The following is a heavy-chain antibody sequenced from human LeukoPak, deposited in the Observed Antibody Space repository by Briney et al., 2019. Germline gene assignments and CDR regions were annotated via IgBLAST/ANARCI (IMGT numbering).Heavy chain of an antibody. J-gene: IGHJ3*02. D-gene: IGHD2-21*02. CDR2: IYPGDSDT. Sequence: GESLKISCKGSGYTFSDYWIGWVRQMPGKGLEWMGIIYPGDSDTRYSPSFQGQVTISADKSISTAYLQWSSLRASDTAMYYCARRQYCGGDCLSRGAFDIWGQGTMVTVSS. CDR1: GYTFSDYW. V-gene: IGHV5-51*01. CDR3: ARRQYCGGDCLSRGAFDI.